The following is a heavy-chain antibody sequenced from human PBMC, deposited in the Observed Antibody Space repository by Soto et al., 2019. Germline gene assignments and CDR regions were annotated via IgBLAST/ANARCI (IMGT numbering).Heavy chain of an antibody. Sequence: GESLKISCKGSGYSFTSYWIGWVRQMPGKGLEWMGIIYPGDSDSSYSPSFQGQVTISADKSINTAYLHWSSLKASDTAIYYCAKHEGYCSTTTCSNFDYWGQGTLVTVSS. V-gene: IGHV5-51*01. CDR1: GYSFTSYW. J-gene: IGHJ4*02. D-gene: IGHD2-2*01. CDR2: IYPGDSDS. CDR3: AKHEGYCSTTTCSNFDY.